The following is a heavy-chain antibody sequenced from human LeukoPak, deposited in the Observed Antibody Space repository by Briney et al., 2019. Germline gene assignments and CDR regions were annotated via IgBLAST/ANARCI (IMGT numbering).Heavy chain of an antibody. J-gene: IGHJ6*02. CDR1: GFTFDDYT. V-gene: IGHV3-43*01. Sequence: PGGSLRLSCAASGFTFDDYTMHWVRQAPGKGLEWVSLISWDGGSTYYADSVKGRFTISRDNSKNSLYLQMNSLRTEDTALYYCAKDSGYTEGGSHTYYGMDVWGQGTTVTVSS. D-gene: IGHD2-2*02. CDR2: ISWDGGST. CDR3: AKDSGYTEGGSHTYYGMDV.